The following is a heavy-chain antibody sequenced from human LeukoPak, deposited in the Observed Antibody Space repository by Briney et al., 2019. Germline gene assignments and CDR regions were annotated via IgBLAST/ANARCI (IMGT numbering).Heavy chain of an antibody. J-gene: IGHJ4*02. CDR3: ARVTSGWYGDFDY. Sequence: SETLSLTCTVSGGSISSYYWSWIRQPPGKGLEWIGYIYHSGNTYYNPSLKSRVTISVDTSKNQFSLNLSSATAADTAVYYCARVTSGWYGDFDYWGQGTLVTVSS. CDR1: GGSISSYY. V-gene: IGHV4-59*12. CDR2: IYHSGNT. D-gene: IGHD6-13*01.